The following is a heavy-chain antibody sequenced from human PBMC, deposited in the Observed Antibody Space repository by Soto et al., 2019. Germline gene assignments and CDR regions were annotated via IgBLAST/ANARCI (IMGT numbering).Heavy chain of an antibody. Sequence: SETLSHTCAVSGESISSAYYWAGIRQTPGKGLEWIGSIYHSGTTYYNPSLRSRVTISVDTSMNQFSLKLSSVTAADSALYYCGRADGVGYYPDLGQGILVPVSS. CDR2: IYHSGTT. CDR3: GRADGVGYYPD. CDR1: GESISSAYY. V-gene: IGHV4-38-2*01. D-gene: IGHD2-21*01. J-gene: IGHJ4*02.